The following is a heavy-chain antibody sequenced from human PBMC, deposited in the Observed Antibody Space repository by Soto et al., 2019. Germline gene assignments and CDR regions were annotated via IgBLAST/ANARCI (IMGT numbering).Heavy chain of an antibody. J-gene: IGHJ4*02. CDR3: ARDSDYTSSFDY. V-gene: IGHV4-34*01. CDR2: INHSGTT. Sequence: IWIRQPPGKGLEWIGEINHSGTTNHNPSLKSRVIISVDTSKKQFSLRLTSVTAADTAVYYCARDSDYTSSFDYWGQGTLVTVSS. D-gene: IGHD3-16*01.